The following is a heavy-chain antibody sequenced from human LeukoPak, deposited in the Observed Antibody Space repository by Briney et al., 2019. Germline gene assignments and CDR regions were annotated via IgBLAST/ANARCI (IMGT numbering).Heavy chain of an antibody. CDR1: GGSISSGSYY. CDR3: ARFTPSSDYQFAFDY. D-gene: IGHD4-11*01. Sequence: SETLSLTCTVPGGSISSGSYYWGWIRQPPGKGLEWIGSIYYSGSTYYNPSLKSRVTISVDTSKNQFSLKLTSVTAADTAVYYCARFTPSSDYQFAFDYWGQGTLVTVSS. CDR2: IYYSGST. V-gene: IGHV4-39*01. J-gene: IGHJ4*02.